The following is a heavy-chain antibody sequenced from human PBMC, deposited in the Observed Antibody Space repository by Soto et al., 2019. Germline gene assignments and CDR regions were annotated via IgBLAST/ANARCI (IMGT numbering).Heavy chain of an antibody. CDR1: GGSISSSNW. J-gene: IGHJ2*01. CDR3: ASNQNDYGDYWYFDL. D-gene: IGHD4-17*01. V-gene: IGHV4-4*02. Sequence: QVQLQESGPGLVKPSGTLSLTCAVSGGSISSSNWWSWVRQPPGKGLEWIGETYHSGSTNYNPSLKSRVTISVDKSKNQFSLKLSSVTAADTAVYYCASNQNDYGDYWYFDLWGRGTLVTVSS. CDR2: TYHSGST.